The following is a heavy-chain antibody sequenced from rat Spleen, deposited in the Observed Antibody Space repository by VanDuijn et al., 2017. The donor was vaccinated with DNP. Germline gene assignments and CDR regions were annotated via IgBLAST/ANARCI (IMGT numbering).Heavy chain of an antibody. CDR2: IKAKSNNYAT. V-gene: IGHV6-8*01. J-gene: IGHJ2*01. CDR1: GFTLSNAW. Sequence: EVQLVETGGSLVQPGKSLKLTCATSGFTLSNAWMHWVRQSPEKQLEWVAQIKAKSNNYATYYAESVKGRFIISRDDSKSSVYLQMNSLKEEDTAIYYCTATYCGYEYWGQGVMVTVSS. D-gene: IGHD1-9*01. CDR3: TATYCGYEY.